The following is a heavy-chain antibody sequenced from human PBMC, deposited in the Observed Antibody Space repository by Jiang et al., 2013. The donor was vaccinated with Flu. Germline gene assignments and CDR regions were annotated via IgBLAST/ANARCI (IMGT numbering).Heavy chain of an antibody. J-gene: IGHJ6*02. CDR3: ARDRHLAARQYGLDV. D-gene: IGHD6-6*01. CDR1: GFTFSSYE. Sequence: VQLVESGGGLVQPGGSLRLSCAASGFTFSSYEMNWVRQAPGKGLEWVSFISGIGSTVYYADSVKGRFTISRDNAKESLYLQMNSLRAEDTAVYYCARDRHLAARQYGLDVWGQGPRSPSP. V-gene: IGHV3-48*03. CDR2: ISGIGSTV.